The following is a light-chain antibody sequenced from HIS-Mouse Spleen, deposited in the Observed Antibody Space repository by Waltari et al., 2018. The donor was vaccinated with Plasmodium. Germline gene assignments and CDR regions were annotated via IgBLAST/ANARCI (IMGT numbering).Light chain of an antibody. CDR3: QVWDSSSDEV. Sequence: SYVLTQPPSVSVAPGQTARITCGGNNIGSKSVHWYQRKPGQAPVLVVDDYSGRPSGIPARFSGSNAGNTATLTISGVEAGDEADYYCQVWDSSSDEVFGGGTKLTVL. CDR1: NIGSKS. V-gene: IGLV3-21*02. J-gene: IGLJ3*02. CDR2: DYS.